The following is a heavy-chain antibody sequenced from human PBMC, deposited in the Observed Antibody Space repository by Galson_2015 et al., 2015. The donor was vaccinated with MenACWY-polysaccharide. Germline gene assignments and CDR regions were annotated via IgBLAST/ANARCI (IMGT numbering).Heavy chain of an antibody. D-gene: IGHD3-22*01. CDR1: GFTFSSYA. Sequence: SLRLSCAASGFTFSSYAMSWVRQAPGKGLEWVSGISGSGVTTYYAGSVKGRFTISRDNSKNTLYLQMNSLRGEDTAVYYCAKDLGPYSSAYDYWGQGTLVTVSS. CDR2: ISGSGVTT. V-gene: IGHV3-23*01. CDR3: AKDLGPYSSAYDY. J-gene: IGHJ4*02.